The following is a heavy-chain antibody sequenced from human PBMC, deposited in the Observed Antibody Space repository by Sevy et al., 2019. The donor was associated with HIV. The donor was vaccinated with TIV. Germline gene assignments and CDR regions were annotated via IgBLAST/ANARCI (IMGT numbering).Heavy chain of an antibody. J-gene: IGHJ4*02. CDR2: INTMTGNP. CDR3: TRGYCSGGTCSPGGY. CDR1: GYTFTSYI. Sequence: ASVKVSCKASGYTFTSYIMSWVRQAPRQGLEWMGWINTMTGNPTYAQGFTGRFVFSLDTSASTAYLQISSLKAEDSAVYYCTRGYCSGGTCSPGGYWGQGTLVTVSS. V-gene: IGHV7-4-1*02. D-gene: IGHD2-15*01.